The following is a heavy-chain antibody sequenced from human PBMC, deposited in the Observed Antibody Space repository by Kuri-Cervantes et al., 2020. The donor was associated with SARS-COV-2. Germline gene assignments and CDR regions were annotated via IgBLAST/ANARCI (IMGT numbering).Heavy chain of an antibody. CDR1: GGSISSHY. V-gene: IGHV4-4*08. CDR3: ARAWDYYYYMDV. J-gene: IGHJ6*03. D-gene: IGHD1-26*01. Sequence: SETLSLTCTVSGGSISSHYWSWIRQPPGKGLEWIGYIYTSGSTNYDPSLKSRVTISVDTSKNQFSLKLSSVTAADTAVYYCARAWDYYYYMDVWGKGTTVTVSS. CDR2: IYTSGST.